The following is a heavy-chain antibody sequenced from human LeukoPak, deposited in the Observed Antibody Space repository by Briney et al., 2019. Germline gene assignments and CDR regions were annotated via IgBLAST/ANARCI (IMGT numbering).Heavy chain of an antibody. Sequence: PGGSLRLSCAASGFTFSSYGMHWVRQAPGKGLEWVAVISYDGSNKYYADSVKGRFTISRDNSKNTLYLQMNSLRAEDTAVYYCANGPPVGFLEWLAAGSDYYYGMDVWGQGTTVTVSS. CDR3: ANGPPVGFLEWLAAGSDYYYGMDV. V-gene: IGHV3-30*18. CDR1: GFTFSSYG. CDR2: ISYDGSNK. J-gene: IGHJ6*02. D-gene: IGHD3-3*01.